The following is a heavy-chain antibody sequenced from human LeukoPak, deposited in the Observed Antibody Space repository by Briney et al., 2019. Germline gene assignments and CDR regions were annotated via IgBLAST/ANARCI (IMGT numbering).Heavy chain of an antibody. CDR1: GASITSGEFY. Sequence: SQTLSLTCTISGASITSGEFYCSWIRQSPGTGLEWIGYVAYTGSTNYNPSLKSRVTISVDTSKNQFSLKLSSVTAADTAVYYCARRSSSSGYFSNAFDIWGQGTMVTVSS. J-gene: IGHJ3*02. D-gene: IGHD3-22*01. CDR3: ARRSSSSGYFSNAFDI. CDR2: VAYTGST. V-gene: IGHV4-61*08.